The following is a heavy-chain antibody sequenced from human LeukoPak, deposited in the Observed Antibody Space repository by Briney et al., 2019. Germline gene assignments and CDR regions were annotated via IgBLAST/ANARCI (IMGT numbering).Heavy chain of an antibody. CDR1: GGTFSSYA. V-gene: IGHV1-69*01. CDR3: ARDHYDILISDY. D-gene: IGHD3-9*01. CDR2: IIPIFGTA. Sequence: SVKVSCKASGGTFSSYAISWVRQAPGQGLEWMGGIIPIFGTANYAQKFQGRVTITADESTSTAYMELSSLRSEDTAVYYCARDHYDILISDYWGQGTLVTVSS. J-gene: IGHJ4*02.